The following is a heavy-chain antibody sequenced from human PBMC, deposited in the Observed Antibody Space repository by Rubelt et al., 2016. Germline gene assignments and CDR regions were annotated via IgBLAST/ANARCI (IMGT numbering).Heavy chain of an antibody. D-gene: IGHD2-2*03. CDR2: IYYSGST. V-gene: IGHV4-59*08. CDR3: ARLDIVVVPAASYGMDV. J-gene: IGHJ6*02. Sequence: QVQLQESGPGLVKPSETLSLTCNVSGGSISSYYWHWLRQPPGKGLEWIGYIYYSGSTNYNPSLKGRVTISVDTSKNQFSLKLSAVAGADTAVYYCARLDIVVVPAASYGMDVWGQGTTVTVSS. CDR1: GGSISSYY.